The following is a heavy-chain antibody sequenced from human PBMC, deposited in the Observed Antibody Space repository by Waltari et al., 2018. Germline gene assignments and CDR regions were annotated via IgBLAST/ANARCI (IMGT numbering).Heavy chain of an antibody. V-gene: IGHV4-38-2*01. J-gene: IGHJ4*02. CDR3: ARAGDSGSYFDY. Sequence: QVQLQESGPGLVKPSETLSLTCAVSGYSISSGYYWGWIRQPPGKGLEWIGSIYHSGSTYYNPSLKSRVTISVDTSKNQFSLKLSSVTAADTAVYYCARAGDSGSYFDYLGQGTLVTVSS. CDR2: IYHSGST. D-gene: IGHD1-26*01. CDR1: GYSISSGYY.